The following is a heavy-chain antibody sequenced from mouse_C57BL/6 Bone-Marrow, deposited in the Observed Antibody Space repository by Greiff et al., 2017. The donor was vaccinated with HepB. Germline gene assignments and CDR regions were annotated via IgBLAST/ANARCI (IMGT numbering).Heavy chain of an antibody. J-gene: IGHJ3*01. D-gene: IGHD1-1*01. CDR2: IYPRSGNT. Sequence: VQLQQSGAELARPGASVKLSCKASGYTFTSYGISWVKQRTGQGLEWIGEIYPRSGNTYYNEKFKGKATLTADKSSSTAYMELRSLTSEDSAVYFCASPSYYGSSAWFAYWGQGTLVTVSA. V-gene: IGHV1-81*01. CDR1: GYTFTSYG. CDR3: ASPSYYGSSAWFAY.